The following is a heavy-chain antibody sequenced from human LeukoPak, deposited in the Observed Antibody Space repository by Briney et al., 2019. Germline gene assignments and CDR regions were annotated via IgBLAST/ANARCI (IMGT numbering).Heavy chain of an antibody. Sequence: SETLSLTCTVSGGSISSGGYYWSWIRQLPGKGLEWIAYIYYSGSTYYNPSLKSRVTISVDTSKNQFSLKLSSVTAADTAVYYCARFSIVVVPAATNWFDPWGQGTLVTVSS. CDR2: IYYSGST. D-gene: IGHD2-2*01. V-gene: IGHV4-31*03. CDR3: ARFSIVVVPAATNWFDP. J-gene: IGHJ5*02. CDR1: GGSISSGGYY.